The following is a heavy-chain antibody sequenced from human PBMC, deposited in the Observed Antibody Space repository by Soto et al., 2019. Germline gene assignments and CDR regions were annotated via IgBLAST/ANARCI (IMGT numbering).Heavy chain of an antibody. V-gene: IGHV3-74*03. J-gene: IGHJ4*02. CDR1: GFTFNNYW. CDR2: INNDGSRT. CDR3: ARGAEVARNGLDY. Sequence: EVQLVESGGGLVQPGGSLRLSCAASGFTFNNYWMHWVRQAPGKGLLWVSRINNDGSRTEYADSVRGRFTISRDNAKNMLYLQMSSLTADDTAVYYCARGAEVARNGLDYWGQGTLVPVSS. D-gene: IGHD5-12*01.